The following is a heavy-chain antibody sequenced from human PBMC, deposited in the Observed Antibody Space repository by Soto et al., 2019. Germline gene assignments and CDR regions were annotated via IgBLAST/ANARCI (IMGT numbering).Heavy chain of an antibody. V-gene: IGHV5-10-1*01. J-gene: IGHJ6*02. CDR3: ARTSMQSRGYSYGHGGMDV. CDR1: GYSFTSCW. CDR2: IDPSDSYT. Sequence: PGESLKISCKGSGYSFTSCWISWVRQMPGKGLEWMGRIDPSDSYTNYSPSFQGHVTISADKSISTAYLQWSSLKASDTAMYYCARTSMQSRGYSYGHGGMDVWGQGTTVTVSS. D-gene: IGHD5-18*01.